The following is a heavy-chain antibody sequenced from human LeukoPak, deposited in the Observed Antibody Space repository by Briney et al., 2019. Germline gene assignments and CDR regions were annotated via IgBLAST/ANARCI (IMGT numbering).Heavy chain of an antibody. J-gene: IGHJ3*02. Sequence: PGGSLRLSCEVSGFTFSDYYMTWVRQAPGKGLEWVSYIDGGGGTIYYADSVKGRFTISRDNAKNPLYLQMNSLRAEDTAMYYCARDSPNRYCSSTSCYLDAFDMWGQGTMVTVSS. CDR2: IDGGGGTI. CDR1: GFTFSDYY. V-gene: IGHV3-11*01. CDR3: ARDSPNRYCSSTSCYLDAFDM. D-gene: IGHD2-2*01.